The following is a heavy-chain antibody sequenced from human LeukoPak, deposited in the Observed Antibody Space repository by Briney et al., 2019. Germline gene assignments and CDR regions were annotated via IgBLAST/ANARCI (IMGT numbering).Heavy chain of an antibody. V-gene: IGHV4-39*07. D-gene: IGHD3-16*02. J-gene: IGHJ5*02. Sequence: SETLSLTCTVSGGSISSSSYYWSWIRQPPGKGLEWIGEINHSGSTNYNPSLKSRVTISVDTSKNQFSLKLSSVTAADTAVYYCARVYYDYVWGSYRKNWFDPWGQGTLVTVSS. CDR1: GGSISSSSYY. CDR2: INHSGST. CDR3: ARVYYDYVWGSYRKNWFDP.